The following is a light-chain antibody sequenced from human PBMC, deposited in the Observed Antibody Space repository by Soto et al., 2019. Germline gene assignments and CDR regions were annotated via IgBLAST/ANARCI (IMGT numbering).Light chain of an antibody. CDR3: HQYINWSTIT. Sequence: EIVMTQSPATLSVSPGERATLSCRASQSVSSNLAWYQQKPGQAPRLLIYGASTRATGIPARFSGSGSGTEFTLTISSLQSEDFAVYYCHQYINWSTITFCQGIRLEI. CDR2: GAS. J-gene: IGKJ5*01. CDR1: QSVSSN. V-gene: IGKV3-15*01.